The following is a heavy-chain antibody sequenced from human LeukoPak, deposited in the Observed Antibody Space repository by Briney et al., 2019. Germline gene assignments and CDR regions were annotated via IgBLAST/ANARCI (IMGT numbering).Heavy chain of an antibody. V-gene: IGHV3-64D*06. CDR2: ISSNGGST. D-gene: IGHD2-15*01. CDR1: RFTFSSYA. Sequence: GGSLRLSCSASRFTFSSYAVHWVRQAPGKGLEYVSAISSNGGSTYYADSVKGRFTISRDNSKNTLYLQMSSLRAEDTAVYYCVKVKYCSGGSCYGSYGMDVWGKGTTVTVSS. CDR3: VKVKYCSGGSCYGSYGMDV. J-gene: IGHJ6*04.